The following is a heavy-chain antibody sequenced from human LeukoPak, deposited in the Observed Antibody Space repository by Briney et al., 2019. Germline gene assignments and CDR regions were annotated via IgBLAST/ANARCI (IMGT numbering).Heavy chain of an antibody. CDR2: ISYDGNNK. Sequence: GGSLRLSCAASGFTFSSYAMHWVRQAPGKGLEWVTVISYDGNNKYYAASVKGRFTISRDNSKNMLYLQTNSLRTEDTAVYYCARIQSAYCGGDCYSRSTKAFDIWGQGTMVTVSS. CDR3: ARIQSAYCGGDCYSRSTKAFDI. V-gene: IGHV3-30-3*01. J-gene: IGHJ3*02. CDR1: GFTFSSYA. D-gene: IGHD2-21*02.